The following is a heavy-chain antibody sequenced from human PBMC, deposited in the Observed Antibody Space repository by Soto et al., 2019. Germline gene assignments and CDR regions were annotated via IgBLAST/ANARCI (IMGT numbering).Heavy chain of an antibody. D-gene: IGHD2-2*02. Sequence: GESLKISCKASGYTFSNYWIGWVRQTPGRGLEWMGIIFPGDSDTKYSPSYQSRVTVSADSSITTAYLQWRSLRASDSALYYCAILYHVYTIEQWGQGTLVTVSS. CDR3: AILYHVYTIEQ. V-gene: IGHV5-51*01. CDR1: GYTFSNYW. J-gene: IGHJ4*02. CDR2: IFPGDSDT.